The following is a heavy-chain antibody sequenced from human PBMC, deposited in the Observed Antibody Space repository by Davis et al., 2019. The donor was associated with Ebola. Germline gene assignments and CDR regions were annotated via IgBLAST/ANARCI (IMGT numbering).Heavy chain of an antibody. J-gene: IGHJ4*02. CDR3: ARSLGGFRELNFDY. CDR1: GGSISSHY. V-gene: IGHV4-59*11. Sequence: PSETLSLTCTVSGGSISSHYWSWIRQPPGKGLEWIGHIDYSENTNYNPSLKSRVTISLDTSKNQFSLKLSSVTAADTAVYYCARSLGGFRELNFDYWGQGTLVTVSS. CDR2: IDYSENT. D-gene: IGHD3-10*01.